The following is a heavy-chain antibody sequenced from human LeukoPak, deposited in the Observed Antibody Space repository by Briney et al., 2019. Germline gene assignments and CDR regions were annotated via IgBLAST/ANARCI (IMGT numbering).Heavy chain of an antibody. J-gene: IGHJ4*02. CDR2: IHYTGST. V-gene: IGHV4-39*01. CDR1: GDSFSDFSYY. CDR3: AKHEVARFVD. D-gene: IGHD3-10*01. Sequence: SETLSLTCTVSGDSFSDFSYYWGWIRQPPGKGLEWIGSIHYTGSTYYNPSLKSRVTLSVDTSKNQFSLRLNSVTAADTALYYCAKHEVARFVDWGQGTLVTVSS.